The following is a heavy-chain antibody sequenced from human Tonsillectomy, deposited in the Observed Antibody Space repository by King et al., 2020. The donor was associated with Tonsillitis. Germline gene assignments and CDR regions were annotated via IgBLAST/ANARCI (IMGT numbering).Heavy chain of an antibody. CDR1: GFTFSDYR. Sequence: VQLVQSGGGLVKPGGSLRLSWAASGFTFSDYRMTWIRQAPGKGLEWVSYITSNTSYKNYPDPVKGRFTISRDNAKKSLYLQKNRLRAEDTSVYYCARVSLYCGGDSYCDYWGQGTLVTVSS. J-gene: IGHJ4*02. D-gene: IGHD2-21*02. CDR3: ARVSLYCGGDSYCDY. CDR2: ITSNTSYK. V-gene: IGHV3-11*06.